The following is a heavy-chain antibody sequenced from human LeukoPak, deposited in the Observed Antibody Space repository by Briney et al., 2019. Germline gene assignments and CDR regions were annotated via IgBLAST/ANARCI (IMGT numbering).Heavy chain of an antibody. CDR3: AREHCSSTSCFFDY. CDR1: GFTFRSYG. V-gene: IGHV3-30*02. CDR2: IRFDGNTK. Sequence: GGSLRLSCAASGFTFRSYGMHWVRQAPGKGLEWVAFIRFDGNTKYYADSVKGLFTISRDISKNTLYLQMNSLRAEDTAVYYCAREHCSSTSCFFDYWGQGTLVTVSS. J-gene: IGHJ4*02. D-gene: IGHD2-2*01.